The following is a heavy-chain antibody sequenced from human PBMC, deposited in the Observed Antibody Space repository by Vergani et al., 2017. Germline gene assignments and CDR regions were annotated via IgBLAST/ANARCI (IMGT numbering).Heavy chain of an antibody. CDR2: IYYSGST. CDR1: GGSISSYY. D-gene: IGHD2-21*01. V-gene: IGHV4-59*01. Sequence: QVQLQESGPGLVKPSETLSLTCTVSGGSISSYYWSWIRQPPGKGLEWIGYIYYSGSTYYNPSLKSRVTISVDTSKNQFSLKLSSVTAADTAVYYCARADIALYYFDYWGQGTLVTVSS. J-gene: IGHJ4*02. CDR3: ARADIALYYFDY.